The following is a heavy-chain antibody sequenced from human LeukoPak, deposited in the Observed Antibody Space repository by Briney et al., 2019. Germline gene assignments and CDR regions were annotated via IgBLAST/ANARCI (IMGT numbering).Heavy chain of an antibody. D-gene: IGHD2-21*02. V-gene: IGHV3-21*01. Sequence: PGGSLRLSCAASGFTFSSYEMNWVRQAPGKGLEWVSSISSSSSYIYYADSVKGRFTISRDNAKNSLYLQMNSLRAEDTAVYYCARVVTVISPFGAFDIWGQGTMVTVSS. J-gene: IGHJ3*02. CDR2: ISSSSSYI. CDR3: ARVVTVISPFGAFDI. CDR1: GFTFSSYE.